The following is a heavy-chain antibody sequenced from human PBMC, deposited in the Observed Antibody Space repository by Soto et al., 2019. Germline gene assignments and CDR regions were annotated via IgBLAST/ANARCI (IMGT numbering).Heavy chain of an antibody. CDR1: GGSISSGGYY. J-gene: IGHJ4*02. D-gene: IGHD3-22*01. V-gene: IGHV4-31*03. Sequence: SETLSLTCTVSGGSISSGGYYWSWIRQHPGKGLEWIGYIYYTGSTYYNPSLKSRVTISVDTSKNQFSLKLSSVTAADTAVYCCARDYYDSSGYYYVDSWGQGTQVTVSS. CDR3: ARDYYDSSGYYYVDS. CDR2: IYYTGST.